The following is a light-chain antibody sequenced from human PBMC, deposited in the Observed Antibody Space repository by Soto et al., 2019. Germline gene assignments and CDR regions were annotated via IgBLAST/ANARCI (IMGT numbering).Light chain of an antibody. Sequence: EIVLTQSPATLSLSPGERATLSCRASQSVGSYLAWYQQKPGQAPRLLIYDASKKATGIPARFSGSGSGTDFTLTISSLETEDFAVYYCQHYYTSYTTFGQGTKVEIK. CDR2: DAS. V-gene: IGKV3-11*01. CDR3: QHYYTSYTT. J-gene: IGKJ1*01. CDR1: QSVGSY.